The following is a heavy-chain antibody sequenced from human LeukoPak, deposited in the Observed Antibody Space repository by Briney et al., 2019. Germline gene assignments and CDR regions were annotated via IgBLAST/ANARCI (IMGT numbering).Heavy chain of an antibody. CDR1: GFTFSSYW. CDR3: ARDKIVGATNFDY. V-gene: IGHV3-7*01. Sequence: GGSLRLSCAASGFTFSSYWMSWVRQAPGKGLEWVANIKQDGSEKYYVDSVKGRFTISRDNAENSLYLQMNSLRAEDTAVCYCARDKIVGATNFDYWGQGTLVTVSS. J-gene: IGHJ4*02. D-gene: IGHD1-26*01. CDR2: IKQDGSEK.